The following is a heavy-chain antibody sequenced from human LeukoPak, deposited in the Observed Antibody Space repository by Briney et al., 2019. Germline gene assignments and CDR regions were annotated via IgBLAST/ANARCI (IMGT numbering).Heavy chain of an antibody. J-gene: IGHJ3*02. V-gene: IGHV3-30-3*01. Sequence: GGSLRLSCAASGSTFRGYTMHWVRRAPGTGLEWVGLVTYDGSKKYYAESVKGRFTISRDNSENTLWLQMNSLGVEDTAVYYCARDGQGGETDAFDIWGQGTMVTVSS. D-gene: IGHD3-16*01. CDR1: GSTFRGYT. CDR2: VTYDGSKK. CDR3: ARDGQGGETDAFDI.